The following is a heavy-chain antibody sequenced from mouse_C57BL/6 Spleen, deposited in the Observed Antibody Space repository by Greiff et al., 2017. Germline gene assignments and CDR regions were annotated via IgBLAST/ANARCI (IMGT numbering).Heavy chain of an antibody. Sequence: EVKLMESGGGLVKPGGSLKLSCAASGFTFSDYGMHWVRQAPEKGLEWVAYISSGSSTIYYADTVKGRFTISRDNAKNTLFLQMTSLRSEDTAMYYCARPYYYGSSVWYFDVWGTGTTVTVSS. D-gene: IGHD1-1*01. CDR1: GFTFSDYG. J-gene: IGHJ1*03. CDR2: ISSGSSTI. V-gene: IGHV5-17*01. CDR3: ARPYYYGSSVWYFDV.